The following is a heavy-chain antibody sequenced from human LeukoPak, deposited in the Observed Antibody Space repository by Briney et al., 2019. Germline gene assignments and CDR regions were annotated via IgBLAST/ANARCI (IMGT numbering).Heavy chain of an antibody. J-gene: IGHJ5*02. D-gene: IGHD3-10*01. V-gene: IGHV1-2*02. Sequence: ASVKVSCKASGYTFTGQDMHRVRQAPGQGLEWMGWINPNSGGTKYTEKFQGRVTMTRDTSISTAYMELSKLRSDDTALYFCARGFGNNWLDPWGQGTLVTVSS. CDR2: INPNSGGT. CDR3: ARGFGNNWLDP. CDR1: GYTFTGQD.